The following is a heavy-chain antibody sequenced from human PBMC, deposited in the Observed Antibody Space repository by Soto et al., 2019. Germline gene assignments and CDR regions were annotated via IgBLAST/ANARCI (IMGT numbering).Heavy chain of an antibody. CDR1: GYTFTGYY. J-gene: IGHJ6*03. Sequence: GAPVKVSCKASGYTFTGYYMHWVRQAPGQGLEWMGWINPNSGGTNYAQKFQGWVTMTRDTSISTAYMELSRLRSDDTAVYYCARSPRAAKYNYYYYYMDVWGKGTTVTVSS. CDR3: ARSPRAAKYNYYYYYMDV. CDR2: INPNSGGT. V-gene: IGHV1-2*04. D-gene: IGHD2-15*01.